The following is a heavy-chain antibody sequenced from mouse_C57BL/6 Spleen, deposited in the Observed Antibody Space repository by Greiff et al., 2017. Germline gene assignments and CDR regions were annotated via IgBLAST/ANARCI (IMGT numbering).Heavy chain of an antibody. D-gene: IGHD1-1*01. Sequence: EVQLVESGGDLVKPGGSLKLSCAASGFTFSSYGMSWVRQTPDKRLEWVATISSGGSYTDYPDSVKGRFTISRDNAKNTLYLQMSSLKSEDTAMYYCATVVATSYFDVWGTGTTVTVSS. CDR2: ISSGGSYT. J-gene: IGHJ1*03. CDR3: ATVVATSYFDV. CDR1: GFTFSSYG. V-gene: IGHV5-6*01.